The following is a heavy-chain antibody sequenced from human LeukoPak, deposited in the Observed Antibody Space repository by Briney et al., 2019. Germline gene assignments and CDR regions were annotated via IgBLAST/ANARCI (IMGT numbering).Heavy chain of an antibody. J-gene: IGHJ5*02. V-gene: IGHV3-74*01. Sequence: GGSLRLSCVVSGFTSSSYWMHWVRQVPGKGLVWVSRISGDGTARNYADSVKGRFAISRDDAKNTVDLQMNSLRGEDTAVYYCVRGRGSYGWFDPWGQGTLVTVSS. CDR2: ISGDGTAR. CDR1: GFTSSSYW. CDR3: VRGRGSYGWFDP. D-gene: IGHD3-10*01.